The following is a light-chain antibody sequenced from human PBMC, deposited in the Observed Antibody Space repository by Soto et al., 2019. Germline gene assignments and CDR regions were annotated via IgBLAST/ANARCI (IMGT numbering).Light chain of an antibody. CDR1: QSISSY. J-gene: IGKJ5*01. Sequence: DIQMTQSRSSLSASVGDRVTITCRASQSISSYLNWYQQKPGKAPKLLIYDASSLESGVPSRFSGSGSGTEFTLTISSLQPEDIATYYCQQYSHLITFGQGTRLEIK. CDR3: QQYSHLIT. CDR2: DAS. V-gene: IGKV1-39*01.